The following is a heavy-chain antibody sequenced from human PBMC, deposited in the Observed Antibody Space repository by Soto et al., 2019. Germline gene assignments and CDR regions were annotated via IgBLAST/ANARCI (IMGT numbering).Heavy chain of an antibody. D-gene: IGHD1-26*01. CDR2: IFWDDDK. CDR1: GFSLNSRAMG. J-gene: IGHJ5*02. CDR3: AHRPSYCARFAP. Sequence: QITLKESGPTLVKPTQTLTLTCTFSGFSLNSRAMGVGWIRQPPGKALEWLALIFWDDDKRYSPSLKDRLTITKDTSKNQAVLTMTNMAPVGTGTYYCAHRPSYCARFAPWGQGILVTISS. V-gene: IGHV2-5*02.